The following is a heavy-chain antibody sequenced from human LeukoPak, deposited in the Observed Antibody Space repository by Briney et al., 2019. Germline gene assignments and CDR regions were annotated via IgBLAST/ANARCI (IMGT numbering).Heavy chain of an antibody. Sequence: GGSLRLSCAASGFTFSSYAMSWVRQAPGKGLERVSAISGSGDSTYYADSVKGRFPISRDNSKNTLYLQMNSLRAEDTAVYYCAKDLRTQYRFLDAFDIWGQGTMVTVSS. CDR3: AKDLRTQYRFLDAFDI. CDR1: GFTFSSYA. D-gene: IGHD2-21*01. J-gene: IGHJ3*02. CDR2: ISGSGDST. V-gene: IGHV3-23*01.